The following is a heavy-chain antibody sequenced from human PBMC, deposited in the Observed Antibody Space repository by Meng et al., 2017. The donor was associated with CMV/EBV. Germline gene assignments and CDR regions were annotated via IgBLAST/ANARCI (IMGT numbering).Heavy chain of an antibody. V-gene: IGHV3-15*01. J-gene: IGHJ6*02. CDR3: TTDRGFYYDSSGV. CDR1: GFTFSNAW. D-gene: IGHD3-22*01. Sequence: GESLKISCAASGFTFSNAWMSWVRQAPGKGLEWVGRIKSKTDGGTTDYAAPVKGRFTISRDDSKNTLYLQMNSLKTEDTAVYYCTTDRGFYYDSSGVWGQGTTVTVSS. CDR2: IKSKTDGGTT.